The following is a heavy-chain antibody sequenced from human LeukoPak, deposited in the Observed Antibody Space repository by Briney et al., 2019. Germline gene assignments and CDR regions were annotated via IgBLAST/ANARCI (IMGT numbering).Heavy chain of an antibody. V-gene: IGHV3-11*01. J-gene: IGHJ4*02. CDR1: GFTFSDYY. CDR3: ARAGKEYYDILTGYYNEVYFDY. Sequence: GGSLRLSCAASGFTFSDYYMSWIRQAPGKGLEWVSYISSSGSTIYYADSVKGRFTISGDNAKNSLYLQMNSLRAEDTAVYYCARAGKEYYDILTGYYNEVYFDYWGQGTLVTVSS. D-gene: IGHD3-9*01. CDR2: ISSSGSTI.